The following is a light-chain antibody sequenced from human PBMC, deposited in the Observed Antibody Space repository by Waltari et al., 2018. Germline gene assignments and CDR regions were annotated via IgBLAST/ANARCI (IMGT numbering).Light chain of an antibody. CDR3: QQYGSSPPKYT. CDR1: QSVSSNY. V-gene: IGKV3-20*01. J-gene: IGKJ2*01. CDR2: GAS. Sequence: SCSASQSVSSNYLGWYQQKPGQAPRLLIYGASNRATGVPDRFSGSGSGTAFTLTISRLEPEDFAVYYCQQYGSSPPKYTFGQGTKLEI.